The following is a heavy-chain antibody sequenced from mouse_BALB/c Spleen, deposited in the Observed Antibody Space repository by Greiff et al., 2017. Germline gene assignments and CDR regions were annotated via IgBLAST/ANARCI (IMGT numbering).Heavy chain of an antibody. D-gene: IGHD3-1*01. CDR1: GYTFTDYW. Sequence: QVQLQQPGAELVMPGASVKMSCKASGYTFTDYWMHWVKQRPGQGLEWIGAIDTSDSYTSYNQKFKGKATLTVDESSSTAYMQLSSLTSEDSAVYYCARSGDPEGDYWGQGTTLTVSS. J-gene: IGHJ2*01. CDR2: IDTSDSYT. V-gene: IGHV1-69*01. CDR3: ARSGDPEGDY.